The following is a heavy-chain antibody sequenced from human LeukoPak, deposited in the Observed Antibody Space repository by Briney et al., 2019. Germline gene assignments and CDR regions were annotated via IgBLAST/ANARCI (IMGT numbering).Heavy chain of an antibody. D-gene: IGHD6-19*01. Sequence: PSETLSLTCAVYGGSFSGYYWSWIRQPPGKGLEWIGEINHSGSTNYNPSLKSRVTISVDTSKNQFSLKLSSVTAADTAVYYCARTPRIAVAKRWFDPWGQGTPVTVSS. J-gene: IGHJ5*02. CDR2: INHSGST. CDR1: GGSFSGYY. V-gene: IGHV4-34*01. CDR3: ARTPRIAVAKRWFDP.